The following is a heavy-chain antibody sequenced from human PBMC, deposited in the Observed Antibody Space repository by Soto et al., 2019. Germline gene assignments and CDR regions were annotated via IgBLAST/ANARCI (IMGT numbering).Heavy chain of an antibody. CDR1: GFTFRSYA. V-gene: IGHV3-30*04. CDR3: ASRSSVGD. D-gene: IGHD3-10*01. Sequence: HPGGSLRLSCAASGFTFRSYAMHWVRQAPGKGLEWVAVISYDGSNKYYADSVKGRFTISRDNSKNTLYLQMNSLRAEDTAVYYCASRSSVGDWGQGTLVTVSS. J-gene: IGHJ4*02. CDR2: ISYDGSNK.